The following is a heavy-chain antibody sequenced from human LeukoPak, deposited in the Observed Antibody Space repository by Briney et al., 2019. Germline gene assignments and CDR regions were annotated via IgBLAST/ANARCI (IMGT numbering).Heavy chain of an antibody. Sequence: SGGSLRLSCVASGFTFSSCSMNWVRQGPGKGLEWVSYISSSSDTMYYADSVKGRFTISRDNAKNTLYLQMNSLRAEDTAVYYCAKGDIVATDWGQGTLVTVSS. CDR3: AKGDIVATD. D-gene: IGHD5-12*01. CDR2: ISSSSDTM. CDR1: GFTFSSCS. J-gene: IGHJ4*02. V-gene: IGHV3-48*01.